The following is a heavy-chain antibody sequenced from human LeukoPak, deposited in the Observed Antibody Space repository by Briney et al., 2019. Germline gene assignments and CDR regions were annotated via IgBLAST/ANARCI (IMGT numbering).Heavy chain of an antibody. CDR2: ISSSGSTM. CDR3: ARDPSIAVADDY. CDR1: GFTFSSYS. V-gene: IGHV3-48*04. Sequence: PGGSLRLSCAASGFTFSSYSMNWVRQAPGKGLEWVSYISSSGSTMYYADSVKGRFTISRDNAKNSLYLQMNSLRAEDTAVYYCARDPSIAVADDYWGQGTLVTVSS. J-gene: IGHJ4*02. D-gene: IGHD6-19*01.